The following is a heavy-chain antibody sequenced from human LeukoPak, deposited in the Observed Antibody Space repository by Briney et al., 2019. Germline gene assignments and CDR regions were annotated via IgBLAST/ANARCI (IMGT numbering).Heavy chain of an antibody. CDR1: GFTFSNYA. CDR3: ARRIGGSYHYYYYMDV. V-gene: IGHV3-23*01. D-gene: IGHD2-15*01. J-gene: IGHJ6*03. CDR2: ISGSGDST. Sequence: GGSLRLSCAASGFTFSNYAMRWVRQAPGKGLEWVSGISGSGDSTYYADSVKGRFTISRDNSKNTLYLQMNSLRAEDTALYYCARRIGGSYHYYYYMDVWGKGTTVTVSS.